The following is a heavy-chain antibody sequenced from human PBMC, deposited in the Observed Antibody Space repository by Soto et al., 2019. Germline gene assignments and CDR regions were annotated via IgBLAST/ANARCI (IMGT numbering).Heavy chain of an antibody. CDR2: IIPILGIA. Sequence: QVQLVQSGAEVQKPGSSVKVSCKASGGTFSSYTISWVRQAPGQGLEWMGRIIPILGIANYAQKFQGRVTITADKSTSTAYMELSSLRSEDTAVCYCARGPSNYIYYYYMDVWGKGTTVTVSS. CDR3: ARGPSNYIYYYYMDV. D-gene: IGHD4-4*01. J-gene: IGHJ6*03. CDR1: GGTFSSYT. V-gene: IGHV1-69*02.